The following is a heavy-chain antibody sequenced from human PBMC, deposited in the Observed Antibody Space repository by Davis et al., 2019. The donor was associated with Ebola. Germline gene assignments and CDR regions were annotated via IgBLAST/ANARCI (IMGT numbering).Heavy chain of an antibody. J-gene: IGHJ4*02. CDR1: GFTFSSYW. Sequence: GESLKISCAASGFTFSSYWMSWVRQAPGKGLEWVANIKQDGSEKYYVDSVKGRFTISRDNSKNTLYLQMNSLRAEDTAVYYCAKEQSSGSSIAALFDYWGQGTLVTVSS. D-gene: IGHD6-6*01. CDR3: AKEQSSGSSIAALFDY. V-gene: IGHV3-7*03. CDR2: IKQDGSEK.